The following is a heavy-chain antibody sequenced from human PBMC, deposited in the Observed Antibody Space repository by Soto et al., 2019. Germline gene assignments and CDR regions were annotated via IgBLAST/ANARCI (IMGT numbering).Heavy chain of an antibody. CDR3: ASDRTIFGTFDI. CDR2: TYYRSKWYN. D-gene: IGHD3-3*01. Sequence: SQTRTLTCTISGDKFSSYISSWNWIRKSPSRGLEWLGRTYYRSKWYNDYALSVKSRITINPDTSKNQFSLQLNSVTPEDTAVYSCASDRTIFGTFDIWGQGTMVTVSS. J-gene: IGHJ3*02. CDR1: GDKFSSYISS. V-gene: IGHV6-1*01.